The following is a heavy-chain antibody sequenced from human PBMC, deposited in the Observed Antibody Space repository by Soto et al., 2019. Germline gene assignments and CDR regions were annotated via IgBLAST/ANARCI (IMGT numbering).Heavy chain of an antibody. Sequence: QVQLVESGGVVVQPGRSLRLSCAASGFTFSSYAMHLFRQAPGKGLEWVAVISYDGSNKYYADSVKGRFTISRDNSKNTLYLQMNSLRAEDTAVYYCARDRVAAAPYYFDYWGQGTLVTVSS. J-gene: IGHJ4*02. CDR1: GFTFSSYA. D-gene: IGHD6-13*01. CDR2: ISYDGSNK. V-gene: IGHV3-30-3*01. CDR3: ARDRVAAAPYYFDY.